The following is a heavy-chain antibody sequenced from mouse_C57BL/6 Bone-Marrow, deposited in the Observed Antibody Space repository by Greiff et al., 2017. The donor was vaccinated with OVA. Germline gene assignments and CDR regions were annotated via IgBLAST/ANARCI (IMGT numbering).Heavy chain of an antibody. V-gene: IGHV1-82*01. Sequence: QVQLQQSGPELVKPGASVKISCKASGYAFSSSWMNRVKQRPGKGLEWIGRIYPGDGDTNYNGKFKGKATLTADKSSSTAYMQLSSLTSEDSAVYFCAKEDYGTWFAYWGQGTLVTVSA. J-gene: IGHJ3*01. D-gene: IGHD1-1*01. CDR3: AKEDYGTWFAY. CDR1: GYAFSSSW. CDR2: IYPGDGDT.